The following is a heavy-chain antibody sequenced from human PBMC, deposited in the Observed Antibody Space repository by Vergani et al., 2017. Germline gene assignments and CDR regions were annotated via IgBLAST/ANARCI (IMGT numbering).Heavy chain of an antibody. D-gene: IGHD3-22*01. CDR1: GGSISSYY. CDR2: IYYSGST. CDR3: ARAPGIGYYLYAFDI. Sequence: QVQLQESGPGLVKPSETLSITCTVSGGSISSYYWSWIRQPPGKGLEWIGYIYYSGSTNYNPSLKSRVTISVDTSKNQFSLKLSSVTAADTAVYYCARAPGIGYYLYAFDIWGQGTMVTVSS. V-gene: IGHV4-59*01. J-gene: IGHJ3*02.